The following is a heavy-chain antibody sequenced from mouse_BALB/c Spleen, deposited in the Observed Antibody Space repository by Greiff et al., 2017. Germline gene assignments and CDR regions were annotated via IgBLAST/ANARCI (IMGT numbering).Heavy chain of an antibody. Sequence: QVQLQQPGAELVKPGASVKMSCKASGYTFTSYNMHWVKQTPGQGLEWIGAIYPGNGDTSYNQKFKGKATLTADKSSSTAYMQLSSLTSEDSAVYYCARSGYDYDWAYWGRGSLVTVSA. CDR2: IYPGNGDT. D-gene: IGHD2-4*01. CDR1: GYTFTSYN. CDR3: ARSGYDYDWAY. J-gene: IGHJ3*01. V-gene: IGHV1-12*01.